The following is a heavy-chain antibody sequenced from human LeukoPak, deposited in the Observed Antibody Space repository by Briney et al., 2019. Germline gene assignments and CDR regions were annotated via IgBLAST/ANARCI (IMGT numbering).Heavy chain of an antibody. CDR1: GYTFTSYY. CDR3: ATVHCSSTSCSHAPFDI. J-gene: IGHJ3*02. V-gene: IGHV1-46*01. CDR2: ITPRSGST. D-gene: IGHD2-2*01. Sequence: ASVKVSCKASGYTFTSYYIDWVRQAPGQGLEWMGVITPRSGSTTYAQRLQGRVSMTRDTSTSTVYMELSSLRSEDTAVYYCATVHCSSTSCSHAPFDIWGQGTMVTVSS.